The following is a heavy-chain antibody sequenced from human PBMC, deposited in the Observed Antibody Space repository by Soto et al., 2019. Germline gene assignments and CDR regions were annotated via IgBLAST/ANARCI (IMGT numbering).Heavy chain of an antibody. J-gene: IGHJ6*02. D-gene: IGHD3-22*01. CDR2: ISYDGSNK. CDR3: GRARESGWKTIYYYYGMDV. V-gene: IGHV3-30-3*01. Sequence: QVQLVESGGGVVQPGRSLRLSCAASGFTFSSYAMHWVRQAPGKGLEWVAGISYDGSNKYYADSVKGRFTISRDNSKNTLYLQMNSLRAEGTAVYYCGRARESGWKTIYYYYGMDVWGQGTTVTVSS. CDR1: GFTFSSYA.